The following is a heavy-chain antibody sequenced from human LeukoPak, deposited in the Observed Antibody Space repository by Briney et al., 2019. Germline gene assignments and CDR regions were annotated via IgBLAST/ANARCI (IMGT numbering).Heavy chain of an antibody. D-gene: IGHD3-3*01. CDR1: GFTFDDYA. J-gene: IGHJ4*02. V-gene: IGHV3-43*02. CDR3: AKTHVDYDFWSGYYGY. Sequence: KPGGSLRLSCAASGFTFDDYAMHWVRQAPGKGLEWVSLISGDGGSTYYADSVKGQFTISRDNSKNSLYLQMNSLRTEDTALYYCAKTHVDYDFWSGYYGYWGQGTLVTVSS. CDR2: ISGDGGST.